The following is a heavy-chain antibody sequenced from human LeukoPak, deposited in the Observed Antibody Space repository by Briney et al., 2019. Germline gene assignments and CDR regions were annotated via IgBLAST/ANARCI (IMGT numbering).Heavy chain of an antibody. CDR1: GFTFSSYA. CDR3: AKLDTRGTRYYFDY. Sequence: GGSLRLSCAASGFTFSSYAMSWVRQAPGKGLEWVSAISGSGGSTYYADSVKGRFTISRDNSKNTLYLQMNSLRAEDTAAYYCAKLDTRGTRYYFDYWGQGTLVTVSS. V-gene: IGHV3-23*01. J-gene: IGHJ4*02. CDR2: ISGSGGST. D-gene: IGHD1-14*01.